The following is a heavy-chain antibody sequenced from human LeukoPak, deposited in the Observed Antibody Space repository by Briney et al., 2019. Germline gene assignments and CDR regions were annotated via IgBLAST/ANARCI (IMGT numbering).Heavy chain of an antibody. CDR2: ISSSSSYI. Sequence: GGSLRLSCAASGFTFSSYEMNWVRQAPGKGLEWVSSISSSSSYIYYADSVKGRFTISRDNAKNSLYLQMNSLRAEDTAVYYCARELAAAGTGTGDYWGQGTLVTVSS. J-gene: IGHJ4*02. V-gene: IGHV3-21*01. CDR1: GFTFSSYE. CDR3: ARELAAAGTGTGDY. D-gene: IGHD6-13*01.